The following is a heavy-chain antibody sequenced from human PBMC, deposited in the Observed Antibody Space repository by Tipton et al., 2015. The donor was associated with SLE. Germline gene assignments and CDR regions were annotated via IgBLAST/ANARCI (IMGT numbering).Heavy chain of an antibody. CDR2: IIPIFGTA. V-gene: IGHV1-69*13. D-gene: IGHD3-10*01. CDR1: GGTFSSYA. Sequence: QSGPEVKKPGSSVKVSCKASGGTFSSYAISWVRQAPGQGLEWMGRIIPIFGTANYAQKFQGRVTITADESTSTAYMELSSLRSEDTAVYYCARGYGSGSQQSNWFDPWGQGTLVTVSS. CDR3: ARGYGSGSQQSNWFDP. J-gene: IGHJ5*02.